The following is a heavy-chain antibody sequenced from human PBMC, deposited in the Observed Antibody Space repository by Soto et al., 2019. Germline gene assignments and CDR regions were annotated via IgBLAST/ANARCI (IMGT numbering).Heavy chain of an antibody. CDR2: IKQDGSDT. J-gene: IGHJ6*02. Sequence: PGGSLRLSCAASGFTLRNSRMSWVRQAPGKGLEWVANIKQDGSDTYYVDSVKGRFTISRDNAKNSLYLQMNSLRAEDTAVYYCARSIAVTGTYFSGLDVWGQGTPVTVSS. V-gene: IGHV3-7*04. D-gene: IGHD6-19*01. CDR1: GFTLRNSR. CDR3: ARSIAVTGTYFSGLDV.